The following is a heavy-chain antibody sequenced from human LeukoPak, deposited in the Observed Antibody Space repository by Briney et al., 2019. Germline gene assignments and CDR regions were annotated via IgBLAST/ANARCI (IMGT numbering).Heavy chain of an antibody. CDR2: ISAYNGNT. J-gene: IGHJ3*02. CDR1: GYTFTSYG. V-gene: IGHV1-18*01. D-gene: IGHD6-13*01. Sequence: ASVKVSCKASGYTFTSYGISWVRQAPGQGLEWMGWISAYNGNTNYAQKLQGRVTMTTDTSTSTAYMELSSLRSEDTAVYYCAGEIAAAADGAFDIWGQGTMVTVSS. CDR3: AGEIAAAADGAFDI.